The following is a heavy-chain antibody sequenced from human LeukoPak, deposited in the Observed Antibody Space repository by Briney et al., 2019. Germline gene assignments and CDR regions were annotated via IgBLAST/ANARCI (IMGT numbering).Heavy chain of an antibody. Sequence: PGTSLRLSCAASGFTLSSCGMHWVRQAPGKGLEWVAVITYDGITTYFDDSVKGRFTISRDTSKSMLYLQMNSLRPEDTAAYYCVKEQSSGNYRTADFWGQGTLVTVSS. J-gene: IGHJ4*02. CDR3: VKEQSSGNYRTADF. D-gene: IGHD3-10*01. CDR2: ITYDGITT. V-gene: IGHV3-30*18. CDR1: GFTLSSCG.